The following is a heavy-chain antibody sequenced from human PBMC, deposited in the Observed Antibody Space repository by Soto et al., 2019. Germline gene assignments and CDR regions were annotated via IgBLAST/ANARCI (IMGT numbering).Heavy chain of an antibody. CDR2: INQSGST. V-gene: IGHV4-34*01. CDR1: GGSLSGYY. Sequence: SETLSLTCAVNGGSLSGYYWSWIRQSPGKGLEWIGKINQSGSTDYNPSLKSRVTISVDTSKNQFSLKMTSVTAADTAVYYCTRYFFGRRPWGQGTLGTVAS. CDR3: TRYFFGRRP. D-gene: IGHD3-3*01. J-gene: IGHJ5*02.